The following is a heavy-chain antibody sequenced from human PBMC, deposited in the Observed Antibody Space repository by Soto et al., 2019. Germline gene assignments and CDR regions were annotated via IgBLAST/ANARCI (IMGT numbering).Heavy chain of an antibody. CDR2: IAYDGRNK. CDR3: EREKTFYNWNGKVDGDY. V-gene: IGHV3-30*04. Sequence: WESXRLSCSSSGCIFNTHSMHWFRQALGKGLEWVAVIAYDGRNKYYAGSVKGRFTIYRYDSKNTLYLQMNSLRREDSAVYYCEREKTFYNWNGKVDGDYWGQGTQVTVSS. D-gene: IGHD1-20*01. CDR1: GCIFNTHS. J-gene: IGHJ4*02.